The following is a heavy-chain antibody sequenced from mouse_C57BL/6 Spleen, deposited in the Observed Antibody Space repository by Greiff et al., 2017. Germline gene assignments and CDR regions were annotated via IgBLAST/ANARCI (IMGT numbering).Heavy chain of an antibody. CDR2: ISYSGST. J-gene: IGHJ1*03. D-gene: IGHD1-1*01. V-gene: IGHV3-8*01. CDR1: GYSITSDY. CDR3: ARLLGSSYWYFDV. Sequence: EVQRVESGPGLAKPSQTLSLTCSVTGYSITSDYWNWIRKFPGNKLEYMGYISYSGSTYYNPSLKSRISITRDTSKNQYYLQLNSVTTEDTATYYCARLLGSSYWYFDVWGTGTTVTVSS.